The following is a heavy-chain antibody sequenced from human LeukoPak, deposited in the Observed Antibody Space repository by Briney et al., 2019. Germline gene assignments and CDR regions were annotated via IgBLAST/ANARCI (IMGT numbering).Heavy chain of an antibody. J-gene: IGHJ3*02. D-gene: IGHD4-17*01. V-gene: IGHV3-23*01. Sequence: GGSLRLSCAASGFTFSSYAMSWVRQAPGKELEWVSTISGSGGTTYYADSVKGRFTISRDNSKNTLYLQMNSLRAEDTAVYYCAKDRRIITVWGAFDIWGQGTMVTVSS. CDR1: GFTFSSYA. CDR3: AKDRRIITVWGAFDI. CDR2: ISGSGGTT.